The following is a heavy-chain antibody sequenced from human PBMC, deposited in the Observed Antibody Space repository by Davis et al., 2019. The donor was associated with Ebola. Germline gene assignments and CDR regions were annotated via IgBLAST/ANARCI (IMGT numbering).Heavy chain of an antibody. D-gene: IGHD6-13*01. Sequence: SVKVSCKASGGTFSSYAISWVRQAPGQGLEWMGGIIPIFGTANYAQKFQGRVTITADESTSTAYMELSSLRSEDTAVYYCARSVRYSSSLVRGWFDPWGQGTLVTVSS. J-gene: IGHJ5*02. CDR3: ARSVRYSSSLVRGWFDP. CDR1: GGTFSSYA. V-gene: IGHV1-69*13. CDR2: IIPIFGTA.